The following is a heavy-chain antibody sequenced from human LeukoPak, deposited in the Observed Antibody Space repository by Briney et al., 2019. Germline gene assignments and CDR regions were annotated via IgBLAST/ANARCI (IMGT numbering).Heavy chain of an antibody. J-gene: IGHJ4*02. V-gene: IGHV1-8*02. D-gene: IGHD2-21*02. CDR2: MNPNSGNT. CDR1: GYSFTGYY. Sequence: GASVKVSCKASGYSFTGYYMHWVRQATGQGLEWMGWMNPNSGNTGYAQKFQGRVTMTRNTSISTAYMELSSLRSEDTAVYYCASGGDSHDYWGQGTLVTVSS. CDR3: ASGGDSHDY.